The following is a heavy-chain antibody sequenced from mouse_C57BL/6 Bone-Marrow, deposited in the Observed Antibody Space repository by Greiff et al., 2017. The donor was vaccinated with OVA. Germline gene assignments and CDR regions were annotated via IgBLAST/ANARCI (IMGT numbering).Heavy chain of an antibody. D-gene: IGHD2-4*01. CDR3: ARGDYSVRYWYFDV. CDR1: GYTFTDYN. Sequence: EVQLQQSGPELVKPGASVKIPCKASGYTFTDYNMDWVKQSHGKSLEWIGDINPNNGGTIYNQKFKGKATLTVDKSSSTAYMELRSLTSEDTAVYYCARGDYSVRYWYFDVWGTGTTVTVSS. CDR2: INPNNGGT. V-gene: IGHV1-18*01. J-gene: IGHJ1*03.